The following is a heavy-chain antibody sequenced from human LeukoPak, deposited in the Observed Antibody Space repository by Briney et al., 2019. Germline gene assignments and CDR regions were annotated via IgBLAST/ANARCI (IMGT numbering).Heavy chain of an antibody. D-gene: IGHD6-19*01. CDR1: GGSISSSSYY. V-gene: IGHV4-39*07. Sequence: SETLSLTCTVSGGSISSSSYYWGWIRQPPGKGLEWIGSIYYSGSTYYNPSLNSRVTISVDTSKNQFSLKLSSVAAADTAVYYCARGYSGWEPPDYWGQGTLVTVSS. CDR3: ARGYSGWEPPDY. J-gene: IGHJ4*02. CDR2: IYYSGST.